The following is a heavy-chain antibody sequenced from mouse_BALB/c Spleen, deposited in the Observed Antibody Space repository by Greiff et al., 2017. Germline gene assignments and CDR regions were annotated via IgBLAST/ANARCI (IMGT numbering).Heavy chain of an antibody. D-gene: IGHD2-14*01. CDR3: ARAYYRYEDYFDD. CDR2: IDPANGNT. CDR1: GFNIKDTY. V-gene: IGHV14-3*02. J-gene: IGHJ2*01. Sequence: VQLQQSGAELVKPGASVKLSCTASGFNIKDTYMHWVKQRPEQGLEWIGRIDPANGNTKYDPKFQGKATITADTSSNTAYLQLSSLTSEDTAVYYCARAYYRYEDYFDDWGQGTTLTVSS.